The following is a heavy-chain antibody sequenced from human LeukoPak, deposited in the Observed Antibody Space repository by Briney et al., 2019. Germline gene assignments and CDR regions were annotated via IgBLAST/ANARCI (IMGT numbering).Heavy chain of an antibody. V-gene: IGHV1-3*01. CDR2: VNAGNGNT. Sequence: ASVTVSCKASGYTFINCTLHWVRQAPGQRLEWMGWVNAGNGNTKYSQKFQGRVTITTDTSASTAYMDLSSLRSEDTAVYYCARSLSGSHLYFDYWGQGTLVTVSS. CDR1: GYTFINCT. J-gene: IGHJ4*02. CDR3: ARSLSGSHLYFDY. D-gene: IGHD1-26*01.